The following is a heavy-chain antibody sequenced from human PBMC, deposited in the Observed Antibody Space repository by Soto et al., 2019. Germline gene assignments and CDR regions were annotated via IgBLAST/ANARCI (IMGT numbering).Heavy chain of an antibody. D-gene: IGHD6-13*01. CDR2: ISSNSAYI. CDR1: GCTFRSFT. J-gene: IGHJ5*02. CDR3: TRDASRDSSARGWFDP. V-gene: IGHV3-21*01. Sequence: GTLILSCSAYGCTFRSFTMSWVRQAPGKGLEWVSTISSNSAYIYYTDALRGRFTISRDNAKNSLHLQMNSLRAEDTAVYYCTRDASRDSSARGWFDPWGPGTLVTVYS.